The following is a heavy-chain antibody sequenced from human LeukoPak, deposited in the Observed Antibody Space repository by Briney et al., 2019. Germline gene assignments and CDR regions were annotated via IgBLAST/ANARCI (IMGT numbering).Heavy chain of an antibody. J-gene: IGHJ4*02. CDR1: GGSFSGYY. V-gene: IGHV4-34*01. Sequence: PSETLSPTCAVYGGSFSGYYWSWIRQPPGKGLEWIGEINHSGSTNYNPSLKSRVTISVDTSKNQFSLKLSSVTAADTAVYYCARGPGGQQLALVDYWGQGTLVTVSS. D-gene: IGHD6-13*01. CDR3: ARGPGGQQLALVDY. CDR2: INHSGST.